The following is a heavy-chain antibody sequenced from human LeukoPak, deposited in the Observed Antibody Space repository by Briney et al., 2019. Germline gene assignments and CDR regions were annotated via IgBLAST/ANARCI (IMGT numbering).Heavy chain of an antibody. CDR3: ARDLDVDTAMVNVDY. D-gene: IGHD5-18*01. CDR2: INPDGSDK. CDR1: GLIFTGSW. V-gene: IGHV3-7*01. J-gene: IGHJ4*02. Sequence: GGSLRLSCAASGLIFTGSWMSWVRQTPGKGLEWVANINPDGSDKYYVDSVKGRFTISRDNAKDSLYLQMNSLRAEDTAVYYCARDLDVDTAMVNVDYWGQGTLVTVSS.